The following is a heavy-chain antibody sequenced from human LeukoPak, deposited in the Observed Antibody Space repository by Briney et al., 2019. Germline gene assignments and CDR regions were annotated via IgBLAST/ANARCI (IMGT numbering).Heavy chain of an antibody. CDR2: IKQDGSEK. V-gene: IGHV3-7*01. CDR1: GFTFSNYW. CDR3: ARDATTQVGYVYMDV. Sequence: GGSLRLSCAASGFTFSNYWMNWVRQAPGKGLEWVANIKQDGSEKYYVDSVKGRFTISRDNAKNSLYLQMNSLRAEDTALYYCARDATTQVGYVYMDVWGKGTTVTISS. J-gene: IGHJ6*03. D-gene: IGHD5-18*01.